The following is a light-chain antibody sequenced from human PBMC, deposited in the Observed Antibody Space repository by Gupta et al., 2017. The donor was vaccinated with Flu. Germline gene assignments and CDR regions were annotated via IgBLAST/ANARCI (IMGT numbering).Light chain of an antibody. CDR3: KQYNSTPLT. CDR1: QSVLYSSNNLNY. V-gene: IGKV4-1*01. J-gene: IGKJ4*01. Sequence: LVMTPTPHSLAVSLGERATIHCKSSQSVLYSSNNLNYLAWYQQKPGQPPKLLIYWASTRESGVPDRFSGSGSGTDFSLTISSLQAEDVAVYYCKQYNSTPLTFGGGTKVEIK. CDR2: WAS.